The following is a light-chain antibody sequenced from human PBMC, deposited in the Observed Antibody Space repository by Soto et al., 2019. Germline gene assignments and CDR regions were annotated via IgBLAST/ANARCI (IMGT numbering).Light chain of an antibody. CDR1: QGISSY. V-gene: IGKV1-9*01. J-gene: IGKJ4*01. CDR3: QELNSYPAT. CDR2: AAS. Sequence: IQLTQSPSSLSASIGDRVTITCRASQGISSYLAWYQQKPGKAPKLLIYAASTLQRGVPSRFSGSGSGTDFTLTISRLQPEGFATYYCQELNSYPATVGGGKIVEIK.